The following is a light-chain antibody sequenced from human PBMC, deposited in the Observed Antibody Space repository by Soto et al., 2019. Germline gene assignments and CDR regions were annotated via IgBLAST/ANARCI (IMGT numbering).Light chain of an antibody. CDR2: EGN. CDR1: SSDVGSYNL. J-gene: IGLJ1*01. CDR3: CSYAGSSTVYV. Sequence: QAALTQPASVSGSPRQSITISGTGTSSDVGSYNLVSWYQQRPGQAPKLIIYEGNKRPSGVSNRFSASKSANTASLTISGLQAEDEADYYCCSYAGSSTVYVFGTGT. V-gene: IGLV2-23*01.